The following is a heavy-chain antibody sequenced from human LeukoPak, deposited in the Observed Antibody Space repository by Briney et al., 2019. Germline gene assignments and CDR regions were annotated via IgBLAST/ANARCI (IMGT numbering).Heavy chain of an antibody. D-gene: IGHD2-2*01. CDR2: INPSGGST. Sequence: ASVKVSCKASGYTFTSYCMHWVRQAPGQGLEWMGIINPSGGSTSYAQKFQGRVTMTRDTSTSTVYMELSSLRSEDTAVYYCATSLEGYCSSTSCYRFQHWGQGTLVTVSS. J-gene: IGHJ1*01. CDR1: GYTFTSYC. V-gene: IGHV1-46*01. CDR3: ATSLEGYCSSTSCYRFQH.